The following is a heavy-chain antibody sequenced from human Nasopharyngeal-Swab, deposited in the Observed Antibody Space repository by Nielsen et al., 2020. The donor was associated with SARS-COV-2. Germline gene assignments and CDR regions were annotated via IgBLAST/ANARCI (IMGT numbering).Heavy chain of an antibody. CDR1: GGTFSSYA. D-gene: IGHD5-18*01. J-gene: IGHJ6*03. V-gene: IGHV1-69*13. CDR3: ARDGARGYSYGYGGGDYYYYYYMDV. Sequence: SVKVSCKASGGTFSSYAISWVRQAPGQGLEWMGGIIPIFGTASYAQKFQGRVTITADESTSTAYMELSSLRSEDTAVYYCARDGARGYSYGYGGGDYYYYYYMDVWGKGTTVTVSS. CDR2: IIPIFGTA.